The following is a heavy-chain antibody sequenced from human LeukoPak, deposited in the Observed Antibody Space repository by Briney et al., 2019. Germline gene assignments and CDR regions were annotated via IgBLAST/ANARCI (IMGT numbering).Heavy chain of an antibody. CDR3: ARPIAVAGTGYYFDY. V-gene: IGHV5-51*01. CDR2: IYPDDSDT. Sequence: VESLKISCESSGYSFTNYWIGWVRQMPGKGLEWMGVIYPDDSDTRYSPSFQGQITISADKSISTAYLQWTSLKASDTAMYYCARPIAVAGTGYYFDYWGQGTLVTVSS. J-gene: IGHJ4*02. D-gene: IGHD6-19*01. CDR1: GYSFTNYW.